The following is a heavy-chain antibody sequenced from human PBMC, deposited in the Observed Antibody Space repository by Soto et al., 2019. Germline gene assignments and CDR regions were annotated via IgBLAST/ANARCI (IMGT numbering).Heavy chain of an antibody. Sequence: GGSLRLSCAASGFTFGNYWMHWVRQAPGKGLEWVSRMNSDGSTTNYADSVKGRFTVSRDDAKNTLYLQMNSLRAEDTAVYYCATAEVDYWGPGTLVTVSS. CDR2: MNSDGSTT. CDR1: GFTFGNYW. CDR3: ATAEVDY. J-gene: IGHJ4*02. V-gene: IGHV3-74*01.